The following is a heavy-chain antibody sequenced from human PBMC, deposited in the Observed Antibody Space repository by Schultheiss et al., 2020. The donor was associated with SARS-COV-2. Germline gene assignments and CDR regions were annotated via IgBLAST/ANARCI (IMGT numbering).Heavy chain of an antibody. V-gene: IGHV4-34*01. CDR1: GFTFSNAW. CDR2: INHSGST. Sequence: GSLRLSCAASGFTFSNAWMSWVRQAPGKGLEWIGEINHSGSTNYNPSLKSRVTISVDTSKNQFSLKLSSVTAADTAVYYCARVFRTQYSGYDYGLDYWGQGTLVTVSS. CDR3: ARVFRTQYSGYDYGLDY. J-gene: IGHJ4*02. D-gene: IGHD5-12*01.